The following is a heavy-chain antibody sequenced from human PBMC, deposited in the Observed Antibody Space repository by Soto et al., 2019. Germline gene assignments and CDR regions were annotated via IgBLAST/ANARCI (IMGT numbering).Heavy chain of an antibody. D-gene: IGHD2-15*01. J-gene: IGHJ4*03. Sequence: ASVKVSCKASGYTFTGYYMHWVRQAPGQGLEWMGWINPNSGGTNYAQKFQGWVTMTRDTSISTAYMELSRLRSDDTAVYYCARDEAYCSGGSCYHRGYFDYWG. CDR1: GYTFTGYY. CDR3: ARDEAYCSGGSCYHRGYFDY. CDR2: INPNSGGT. V-gene: IGHV1-2*04.